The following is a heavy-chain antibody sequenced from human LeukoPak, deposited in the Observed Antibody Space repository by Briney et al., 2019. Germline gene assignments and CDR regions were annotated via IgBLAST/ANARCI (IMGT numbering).Heavy chain of an antibody. CDR1: GGSFSEYY. J-gene: IGHJ5*02. D-gene: IGHD2/OR15-2a*01. V-gene: IGHV4-34*01. Sequence: SETLSLTCAVYGGSFSEYYWSRIRQPPGKGLEWIGEINHSGSTNYNPSLKSRVTISLDTSKNQFSLKLSSVTAADTAVYYCARRITVFYWFDPWDQGTLVTVSS. CDR3: ARRITVFYWFDP. CDR2: INHSGST.